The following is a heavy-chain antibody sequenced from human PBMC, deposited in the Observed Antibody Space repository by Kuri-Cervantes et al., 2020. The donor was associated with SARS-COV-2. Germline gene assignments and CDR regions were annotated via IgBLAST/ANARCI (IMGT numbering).Heavy chain of an antibody. J-gene: IGHJ6*02. D-gene: IGHD2/OR15-2a*01. CDR2: IYSGGST. CDR1: GFTVSSNY. V-gene: IGHV3-53*01. Sequence: GESLKISCAASGFTVSSNYMSWVRRAPGKGLEWVSVIYSGGSTYYADSVKGRFTISRDNSKNTLYLQMNSLRAEDTAVYYCARAIGYYYYYGMDVWGQGTTVTVSS. CDR3: ARAIGYYYYYGMDV.